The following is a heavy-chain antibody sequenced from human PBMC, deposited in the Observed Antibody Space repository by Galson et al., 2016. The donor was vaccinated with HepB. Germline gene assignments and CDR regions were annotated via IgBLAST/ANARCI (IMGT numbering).Heavy chain of an antibody. Sequence: SLRLSCAASGFTFSSYAMSWVRQAPGKGLEWVSAISGSGVITYYADSVKGRFTISRDNSQNTLYLQMNSLRAEDTSVYYCAKDQKRRLLSPITVAGTDYWGQGTLVTVSS. D-gene: IGHD6-19*01. CDR2: ISGSGVIT. CDR3: AKDQKRRLLSPITVAGTDY. V-gene: IGHV3-23*01. CDR1: GFTFSSYA. J-gene: IGHJ4*02.